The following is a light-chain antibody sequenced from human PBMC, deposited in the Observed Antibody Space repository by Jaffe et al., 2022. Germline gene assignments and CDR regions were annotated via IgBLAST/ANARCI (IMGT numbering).Light chain of an antibody. J-gene: IGLJ2*01. V-gene: IGLV3-21*02. Sequence: SYVLTQPASVSVGPGQTATITCGADNIGSTSVHWYQQRPGQALVLVLHDDTVRPSGIPERFSGSNSGNTATLTISRAEAGDEADYYCHVWDSRSNLVVFGGGTTLTVL. CDR2: DDT. CDR3: HVWDSRSNLVV. CDR1: NIGSTS.